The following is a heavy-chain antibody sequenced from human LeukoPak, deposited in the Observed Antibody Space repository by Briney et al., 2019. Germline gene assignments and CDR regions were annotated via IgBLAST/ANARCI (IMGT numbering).Heavy chain of an antibody. CDR2: IYYSGST. J-gene: IGHJ6*02. Sequence: SSETLSLTCTVSGGSISSGDYYRSWIRQPPGKGLEWIGYIYYSGSTYYNPSLKSRVTISVDTSKNQFSLKLRSVTAADTAVYYCARGNDILTGYYGMDVWGQGTTVTVPS. V-gene: IGHV4-30-4*01. D-gene: IGHD3-9*01. CDR1: GGSISSGDYY. CDR3: ARGNDILTGYYGMDV.